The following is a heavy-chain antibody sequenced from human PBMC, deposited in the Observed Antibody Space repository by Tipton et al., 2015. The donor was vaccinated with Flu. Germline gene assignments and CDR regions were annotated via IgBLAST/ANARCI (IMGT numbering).Heavy chain of an antibody. CDR3: ARGPDIVVVPAAMGWFDP. J-gene: IGHJ5*02. CDR2: IIPIFGTA. V-gene: IGHV1-69*18. Sequence: QAQLVQSGAEVKKPGSSVKVSCKASGGTFSSYAISWVRQAPGQGLEWMGRIIPIFGTANYAQKFQGRVTITADESTSTAYMELSSLRSEDTAVYYCARGPDIVVVPAAMGWFDPWGQGTLVTVSS. D-gene: IGHD2-2*01. CDR1: GGTFSSYA.